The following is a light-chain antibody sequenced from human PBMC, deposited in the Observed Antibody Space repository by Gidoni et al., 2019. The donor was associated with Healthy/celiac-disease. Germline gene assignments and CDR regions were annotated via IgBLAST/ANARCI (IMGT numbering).Light chain of an antibody. CDR2: AAS. J-gene: IGKJ1*01. CDR1: QGLRND. V-gene: IGKV1-17*01. CDR3: LQSNRYPWT. Sequence: IQMTQSTSSLSASVGDRVTIPCRASQGLRNDLGWYQQKPGKATKRLIYAASSLQSGVPSRFSGRGSGTEFTLKISSLQPEDFGTYYCLQSNRYPWTFGQGTKVEIK.